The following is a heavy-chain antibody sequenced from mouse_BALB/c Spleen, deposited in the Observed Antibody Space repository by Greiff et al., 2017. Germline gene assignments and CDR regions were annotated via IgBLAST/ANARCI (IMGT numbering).Heavy chain of an antibody. J-gene: IGHJ2*01. D-gene: IGHD1-1*01. Sequence: SGAELVKPGASVKLSCTASGFNIKDTYMHWVKQRPEQGLEWIGRIDPANGNTKYDPKFQGKATITADTSSNTAYLQLSSLTSEDTAVYYCARYNYGSSFDYWGQGTTLTVSS. V-gene: IGHV14-3*02. CDR3: ARYNYGSSFDY. CDR1: GFNIKDTY. CDR2: IDPANGNT.